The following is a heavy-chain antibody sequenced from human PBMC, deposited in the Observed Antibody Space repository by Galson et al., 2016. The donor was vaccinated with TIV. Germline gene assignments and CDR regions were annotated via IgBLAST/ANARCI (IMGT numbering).Heavy chain of an antibody. V-gene: IGHV3-48*04. CDR2: ISATGSTI. CDR1: GFTFNTYS. J-gene: IGHJ4*02. D-gene: IGHD4-17*01. Sequence: LRLSCAASGFTFNTYSMDWVRQAPGKGLEWISHISATGSTIYHADSVKGRFTISRDNAKNSLYLQMSSLRAEDTAVYYCARLNYGDYGSFEFWGQGTLVTASS. CDR3: ARLNYGDYGSFEF.